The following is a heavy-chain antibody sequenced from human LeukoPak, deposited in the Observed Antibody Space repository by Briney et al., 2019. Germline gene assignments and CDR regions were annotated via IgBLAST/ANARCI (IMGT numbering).Heavy chain of an antibody. CDR1: GYTFTGSY. Sequence: ASVKVSCKASGYTFTGSYINWVRQAPGQGLEWMGRINPNSGGTNYAQKFQGRVTMTRDTSISTAYMEVSRLRSDDTAVYYCARAPARVAATGTDLDYWGQGTLVTVSS. J-gene: IGHJ4*02. CDR3: ARAPARVAATGTDLDY. V-gene: IGHV1-2*06. CDR2: INPNSGGT. D-gene: IGHD6-13*01.